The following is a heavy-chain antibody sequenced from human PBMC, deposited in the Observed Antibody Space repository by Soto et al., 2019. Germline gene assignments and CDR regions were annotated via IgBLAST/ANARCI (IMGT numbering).Heavy chain of an antibody. Sequence: VASVKVSCKASGYTFTSYGISWVRQAPGQGLEWMGWISAYNGNTNYAQKLQGRVTMTTDTSTSTVYMELRSLRSDDTAVYYCASSILTGPNYYFYGMEVWGQGTTVTVSS. CDR3: ASSILTGPNYYFYGMEV. CDR1: GYTFTSYG. J-gene: IGHJ6*02. CDR2: ISAYNGNT. D-gene: IGHD3-9*01. V-gene: IGHV1-18*04.